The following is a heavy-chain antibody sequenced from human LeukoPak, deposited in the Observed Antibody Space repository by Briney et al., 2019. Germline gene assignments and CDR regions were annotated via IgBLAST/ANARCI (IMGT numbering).Heavy chain of an antibody. D-gene: IGHD3-10*01. CDR3: ARGHTWFGEFDTAH. V-gene: IGHV3-33*08. Sequence: PGGSLRLSCAASGFTVSSNYMSWVRQAPGKGLEWVAVIWYDGSNKYYADSVKGRFTISRDNSKNTLYLQMNSLRAEDTAVYYCARGHTWFGEFDTAHWGQGTLVTVSS. CDR2: IWYDGSNK. J-gene: IGHJ4*02. CDR1: GFTVSSNY.